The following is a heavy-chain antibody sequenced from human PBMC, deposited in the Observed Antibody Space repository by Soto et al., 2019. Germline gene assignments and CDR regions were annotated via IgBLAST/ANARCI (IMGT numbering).Heavy chain of an antibody. D-gene: IGHD3-10*01. Sequence: SETLSLTCAVYGGSFSGYYWSWIRQPPGKGLEWIGEINHSGSTNYNPSLKSRVTISVDTSKNQFSLKLSSVTAADTAVYYCARGGFLLLWFGLDYGMDFWGQGTMVTVSS. CDR3: ARGGFLLLWFGLDYGMDF. CDR2: INHSGST. CDR1: GGSFSGYY. J-gene: IGHJ6*02. V-gene: IGHV4-34*01.